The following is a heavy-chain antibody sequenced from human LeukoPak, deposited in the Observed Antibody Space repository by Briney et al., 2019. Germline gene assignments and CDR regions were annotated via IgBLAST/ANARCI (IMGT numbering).Heavy chain of an antibody. Sequence: GGSLRLSCAASGFTFSSYAMHWVRQAPGKGLEWVAVISYDGSNKYYADSVKGRFTISRDNSKNTLYLQMNSLRAEDTAVYYCAKMIVVLTTPHDAFDIWGQGTMVTVSS. CDR2: ISYDGSNK. V-gene: IGHV3-30*18. D-gene: IGHD3-22*01. CDR3: AKMIVVLTTPHDAFDI. CDR1: GFTFSSYA. J-gene: IGHJ3*02.